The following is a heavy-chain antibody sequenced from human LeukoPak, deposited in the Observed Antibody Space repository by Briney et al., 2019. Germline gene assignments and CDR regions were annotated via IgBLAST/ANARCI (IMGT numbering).Heavy chain of an antibody. CDR1: GYTFTSYD. V-gene: IGHV1-8*03. J-gene: IGHJ6*03. Sequence: ASVKVSCKASGYTFTSYDINWVRQATGQGLEWMGWMNPNSGNTGYAQKFQGRVTITRNTSISTAYMELSSLRSEDTAVYYCARTNHGWGSGVEELSYYYYMDVWGKGTTVTVSS. CDR2: MNPNSGNT. CDR3: ARTNHGWGSGVEELSYYYYMDV. D-gene: IGHD3-10*01.